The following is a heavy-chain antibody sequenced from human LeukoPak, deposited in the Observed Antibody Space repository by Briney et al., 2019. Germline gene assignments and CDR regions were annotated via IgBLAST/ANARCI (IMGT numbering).Heavy chain of an antibody. J-gene: IGHJ3*02. D-gene: IGHD3-10*01. CDR2: IWNDGSNK. Sequence: GGSLRLSCAASGFTFSSYGMHWVRQAPGKGLEWVAVIWNDGSNKYYADSVKGRFTISRDNSKNALYLQVNSLRAEDTAVYYCARDANFGYDAFDIWGQGTMVTVSS. CDR3: ARDANFGYDAFDI. CDR1: GFTFSSYG. V-gene: IGHV3-33*01.